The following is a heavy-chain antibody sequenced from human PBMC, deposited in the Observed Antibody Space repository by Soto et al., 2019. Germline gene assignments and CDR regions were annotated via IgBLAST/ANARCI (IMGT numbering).Heavy chain of an antibody. Sequence: PGGSLRLSCAASGFTFSSYAMSWVRQAPGKGLEWVSAISGSGGSTYYADSVKGRFTISRDNSKNTLYLQMNSLRAEDTAVYYCAKEGDAAAATPYSYYFDYWGQGTLVTVSS. CDR2: ISGSGGST. J-gene: IGHJ4*02. D-gene: IGHD6-13*01. CDR1: GFTFSSYA. V-gene: IGHV3-23*01. CDR3: AKEGDAAAATPYSYYFDY.